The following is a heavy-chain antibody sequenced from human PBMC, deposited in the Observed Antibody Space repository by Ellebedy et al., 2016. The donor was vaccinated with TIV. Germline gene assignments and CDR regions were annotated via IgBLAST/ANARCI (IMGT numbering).Heavy chain of an antibody. V-gene: IGHV3-30*18. J-gene: IGHJ4*02. Sequence: PGGSLRLSCAASGFTFSSYGMHWVRQAPGKGLEWVALISYHGSDSSYAGSVKGRFTISRDNSKNTLSLQMNSVREEDTAVYYCAKDGGYLGDYWGQGTLVTVSS. CDR1: GFTFSSYG. CDR2: ISYHGSDS. D-gene: IGHD5-12*01. CDR3: AKDGGYLGDY.